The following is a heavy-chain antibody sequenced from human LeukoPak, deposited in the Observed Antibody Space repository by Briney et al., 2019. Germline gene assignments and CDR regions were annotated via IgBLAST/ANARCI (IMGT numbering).Heavy chain of an antibody. V-gene: IGHV4-34*01. Sequence: PSETLSLTCAVYGGSFSGYYWSWIRQPPGKGLEWIGEINHSGSTNYNPSLKSRVTISVDTSKNQFSLKLSSVTAADTAVYYCARSRQPLVLEYGYWGQGTLVTVSS. J-gene: IGHJ4*02. D-gene: IGHD6-13*01. CDR1: GGSFSGYY. CDR2: INHSGST. CDR3: ARSRQPLVLEYGY.